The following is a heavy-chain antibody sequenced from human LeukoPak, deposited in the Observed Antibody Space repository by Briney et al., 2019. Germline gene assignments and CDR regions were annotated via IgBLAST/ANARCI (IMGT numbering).Heavy chain of an antibody. V-gene: IGHV3-64D*09. D-gene: IGHD6-6*01. Sequence: GGSLRLSCSASGFTFSNYAFHWVRQAPGKGLEYVSAISGSGGDTFYANSVKGRFTISRDNSKNTLYLQMSSLRADDTAVYSCVKTSSSYWYESWGQGTLVTVSS. CDR1: GFTFSNYA. CDR3: VKTSSSYWYES. J-gene: IGHJ5*01. CDR2: ISGSGGDT.